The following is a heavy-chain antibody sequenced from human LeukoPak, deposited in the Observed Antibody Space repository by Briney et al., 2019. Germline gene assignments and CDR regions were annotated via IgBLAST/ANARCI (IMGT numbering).Heavy chain of an antibody. V-gene: IGHV4-61*02. CDR2: IYTSGNT. CDR1: SGSISSGSYY. D-gene: IGHD6-19*01. CDR3: AREDYSSGSKAFDY. Sequence: SQTLSLTCTVSSGSISSGSYYWSWIRQPAGKGLEWIGRIYTSGNTNYNPSLKSRVTISVDTSKNQNSLRLRSVTPADTAVYYCAREDYSSGSKAFDYWGQGILVTVSS. J-gene: IGHJ4*02.